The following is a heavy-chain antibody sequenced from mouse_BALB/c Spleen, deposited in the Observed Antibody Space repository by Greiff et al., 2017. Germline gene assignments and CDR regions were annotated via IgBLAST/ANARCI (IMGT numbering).Heavy chain of an antibody. CDR3: ARGGGYYYGAMDY. CDR2: IRNKANGYKT. V-gene: IGHV7-3*02. Sequence: EVQLQESGGGLVQPGGSLRLSCATSGFTFTDYYMSWVRQPPGKALEWLGFIRNKANGYKTEYSVSVKGRFTISRDNSQSILYLKMTTLRAEDSATYYCARGGGYYYGAMDYWGQGTSVTVSS. D-gene: IGHD2-1*01. J-gene: IGHJ4*01. CDR1: GFTFTDYY.